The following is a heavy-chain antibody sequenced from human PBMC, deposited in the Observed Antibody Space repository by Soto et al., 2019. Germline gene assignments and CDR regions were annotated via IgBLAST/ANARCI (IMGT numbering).Heavy chain of an antibody. V-gene: IGHV4-61*01. CDR3: AGIVVGATVDL. CDR1: GDSVSSDRYF. Sequence: PSETLSLTGSVSGDSVSSDRYFCTWIRQPPGKGLEWIAYISYTGDTNYNPSLKSRVTISVDTSRNQFSLTLTSVTAADTAVYFCAGIVVGATVDLWGQGSLVTVS. D-gene: IGHD1-26*01. CDR2: ISYTGDT. J-gene: IGHJ5*02.